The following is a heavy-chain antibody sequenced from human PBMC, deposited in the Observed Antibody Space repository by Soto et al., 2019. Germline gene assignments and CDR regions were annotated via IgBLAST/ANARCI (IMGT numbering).Heavy chain of an antibody. CDR3: ARGWYYFDF. CDR2: IYYGRTT. V-gene: IGHV4-38-2*01. D-gene: IGHD2-15*01. Sequence: SATLSLTYDVSVEPMTGGYYWGWIRQSPGKGLEWIGSIYYGRTTYYNPSLRSRLAISIDTSKNQFSLSMSSVTAADSALYYCARGWYYFDFWGQGTLVTVSS. CDR1: VEPMTGGYY. J-gene: IGHJ4*02.